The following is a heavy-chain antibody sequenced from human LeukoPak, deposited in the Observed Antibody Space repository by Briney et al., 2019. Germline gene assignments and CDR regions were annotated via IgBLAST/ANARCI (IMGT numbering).Heavy chain of an antibody. J-gene: IGHJ3*02. V-gene: IGHV3-23*01. CDR2: ISGSGGST. CDR3: AKVETYYYDSSGYPGGNAFDI. Sequence: GRSLRLSCAASGFTFSSYAMSWVRQAPGKGLEWVSAISGSGGSTYYADSVKGRFTISRDNSKNTLYLQMNSLRAEDTAVYYCAKVETYYYDSSGYPGGNAFDIWGQGTMVTVSS. D-gene: IGHD3-22*01. CDR1: GFTFSSYA.